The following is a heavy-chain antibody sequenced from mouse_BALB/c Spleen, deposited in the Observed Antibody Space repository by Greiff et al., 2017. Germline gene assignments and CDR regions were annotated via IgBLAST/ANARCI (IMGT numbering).Heavy chain of an antibody. J-gene: IGHJ4*01. CDR2: ISTYYGDA. D-gene: IGHD3-2*01. CDR3: SRDDSGGSYAMDD. Sequence: VQLQQSGAELVRPGVSVKISCKGSGYTFTDYAMHWVKQSHAKSLEWIGVISTYYGDASYNQKFKGKATMTVDKSSSTACMELARLTSEDSAIYDCSRDDSGGSYAMDDWGQGTSVTVSS. CDR1: GYTFTDYA. V-gene: IGHV1S137*01.